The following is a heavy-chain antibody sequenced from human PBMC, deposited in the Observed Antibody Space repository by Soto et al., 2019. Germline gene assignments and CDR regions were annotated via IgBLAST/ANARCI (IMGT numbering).Heavy chain of an antibody. Sequence: QSQTLSLTCAISGDSVSSNSAAWNWIRQSPSRGLEWLGRTYYRSKWYNDYAVSVKSRITINPDTSKNQFSLQLNSVTPEDTAVYYCARLGRLITGTTGDWFDPWGQGTLVTVSS. CDR3: ARLGRLITGTTGDWFDP. J-gene: IGHJ5*02. D-gene: IGHD1-7*01. CDR2: TYYRSKWYN. CDR1: GDSVSSNSAA. V-gene: IGHV6-1*01.